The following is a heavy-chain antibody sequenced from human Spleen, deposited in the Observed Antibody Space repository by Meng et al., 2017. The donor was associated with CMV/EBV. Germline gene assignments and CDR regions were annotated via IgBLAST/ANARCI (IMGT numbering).Heavy chain of an antibody. V-gene: IGHV1-46*01. CDR1: GYIHTNYY. D-gene: IGHD2-2*03. CDR2: INPSGGST. Sequence: ASVKVSCKASGYIHTNYYMHWVRQAPGQGIEWMAIINPSGGSTSSAQKFQGRVTLTSDTSTSTVYMEMSRLTSEDTAVYYCARDLVGYDAFDIWGQGTLVTVSS. J-gene: IGHJ3*02. CDR3: ARDLVGYDAFDI.